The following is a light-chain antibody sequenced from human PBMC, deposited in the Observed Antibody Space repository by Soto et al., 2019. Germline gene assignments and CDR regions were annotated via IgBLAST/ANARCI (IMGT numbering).Light chain of an antibody. J-gene: IGKJ5*01. V-gene: IGKV3-20*01. CDR2: GAS. CDR1: QSFSSSY. Sequence: EIGLTQSPGTLSLSPGERATLSCRSIQSFSSSYLAWYQQKPGQAPRLLIYGASSRATGIPDRFSGSGSGTDFTLTISRLEPEDFAVYYCQQYGSSPPITFGQGTRLEI. CDR3: QQYGSSPPIT.